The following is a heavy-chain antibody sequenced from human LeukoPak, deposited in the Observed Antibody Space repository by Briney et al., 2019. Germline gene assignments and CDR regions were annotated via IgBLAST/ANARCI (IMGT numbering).Heavy chain of an antibody. CDR1: GYTFSSYA. Sequence: GGSLRLSCAASGYTFSSYAMSWVRQGPGEGLEWVSAISGGGDMTHYTDSVKGRFTISRDNSRNVLYLQMNSLRADDAAIYYCARGYCTSTNCNNWFDPWGQGALVTVSS. CDR2: ISGGGDMT. J-gene: IGHJ5*02. CDR3: ARGYCTSTNCNNWFDP. D-gene: IGHD2-2*01. V-gene: IGHV3-23*01.